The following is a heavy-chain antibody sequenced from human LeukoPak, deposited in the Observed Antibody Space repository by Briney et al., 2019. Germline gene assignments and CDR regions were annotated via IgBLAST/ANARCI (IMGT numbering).Heavy chain of an antibody. CDR3: ARLHGTEPGFDY. CDR2: INHSGST. J-gene: IGHJ4*02. Sequence: GSLRLSCAASGFTFSSYSMNWVRQPPGKGLEWIGEINHSGSTNYNPSLKSRVTISVDTSKNQFSLKLSSVTAADTAVYYCARLHGTEPGFDYWGQGTLVTVSS. CDR1: GFTFSSYS. V-gene: IGHV4-34*01.